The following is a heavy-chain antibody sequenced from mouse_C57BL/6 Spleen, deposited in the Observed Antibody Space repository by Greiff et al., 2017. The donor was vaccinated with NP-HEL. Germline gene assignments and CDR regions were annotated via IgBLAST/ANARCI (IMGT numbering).Heavy chain of an antibody. Sequence: QVQLQQPGAELVRPGSSVKLSCKASGYTFTSYWMDWVKQRPGQGLEWIGNIYPSDSETHYNQKFKDKATLTVDKSSSTAYMQLSSLTSEDSAVYYCARGDYSNSFAYWGQGTLVTVSA. CDR2: IYPSDSET. CDR3: ARGDYSNSFAY. V-gene: IGHV1-61*01. CDR1: GYTFTSYW. J-gene: IGHJ3*01. D-gene: IGHD2-5*01.